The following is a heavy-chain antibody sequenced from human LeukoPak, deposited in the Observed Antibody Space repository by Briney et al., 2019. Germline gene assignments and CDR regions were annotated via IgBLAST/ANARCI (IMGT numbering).Heavy chain of an antibody. Sequence: PSETLSLTCTVSGNSITSSSYYWNWIRQHPGKGLEWIGCIYYSGYTFYNPSLKSRVTISVDTSKNQFSLRLISVTAADTAVYYCAKDPRYWGQGTLVTVSS. CDR3: AKDPRY. CDR1: GNSITSSSYY. J-gene: IGHJ4*02. CDR2: IYYSGYT. V-gene: IGHV4-31*03.